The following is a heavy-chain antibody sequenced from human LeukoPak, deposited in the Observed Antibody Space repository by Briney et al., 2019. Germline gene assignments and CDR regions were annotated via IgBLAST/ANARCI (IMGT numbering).Heavy chain of an antibody. CDR1: GFTFSSYW. V-gene: IGHV3-74*01. D-gene: IGHD6-19*01. Sequence: PGGSLRLSXAASGFTFSSYWMHWVRQAPGKGLVWVSRISGDGSSTTYAESVKGRFTISRDNAKNSLYLQMNSLRAEDTALYYCARVGDSSGWDPFDYWGQGTLVTVSS. CDR2: ISGDGSST. CDR3: ARVGDSSGWDPFDY. J-gene: IGHJ4*02.